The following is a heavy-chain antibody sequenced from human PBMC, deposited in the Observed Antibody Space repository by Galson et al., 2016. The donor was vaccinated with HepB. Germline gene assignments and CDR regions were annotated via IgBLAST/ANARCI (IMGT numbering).Heavy chain of an antibody. CDR3: ARDRSAVYDSGKGSAGD. CDR1: GGSFSDYY. J-gene: IGHJ4*02. CDR2: VNLDGSS. Sequence: SETLSLTCAVYGGSFSDYYWSWIRQPPGKGLEWIGEVNLDGSSNYNPSLKGRITISVDTSKNQLSLKLNSVTAADTAVYYCARDRSAVYDSGKGSAGDWGQGTLVTVSS. V-gene: IGHV4-34*01. D-gene: IGHD3-10*01.